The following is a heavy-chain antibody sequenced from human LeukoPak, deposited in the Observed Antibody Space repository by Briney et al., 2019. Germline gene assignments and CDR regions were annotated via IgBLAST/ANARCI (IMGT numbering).Heavy chain of an antibody. CDR3: ARFALSSSLDY. CDR2: IYPGYSDT. J-gene: IGHJ4*02. CDR1: GYRLTKNW. Sequence: GAALQISCKVSGYRLTKNWIGLVREVPGKGLEWMGIIYPGYSDTRYSPSFQGQVTFSVDTSTSTVYLQWSSLKASDTAIYYCARFALSSSLDYWGQGTLVTVSP. V-gene: IGHV5-51*01. D-gene: IGHD6-13*01.